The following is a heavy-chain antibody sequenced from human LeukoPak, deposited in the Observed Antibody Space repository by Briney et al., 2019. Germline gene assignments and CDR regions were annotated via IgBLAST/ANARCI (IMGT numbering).Heavy chain of an antibody. V-gene: IGHV5-51*01. D-gene: IGHD3-10*01. J-gene: IGHJ4*02. Sequence: GESLKISCQVSGYIFTNYWIGWVRQMPGKGLESMGIIYPADSDTAYSPSFQGQVTISADKSISTVYLRWSSLKASDTAMYYCARQSRDGSKTRGYYFDYWGQGTLITVS. CDR1: GYIFTNYW. CDR2: IYPADSDT. CDR3: ARQSRDGSKTRGYYFDY.